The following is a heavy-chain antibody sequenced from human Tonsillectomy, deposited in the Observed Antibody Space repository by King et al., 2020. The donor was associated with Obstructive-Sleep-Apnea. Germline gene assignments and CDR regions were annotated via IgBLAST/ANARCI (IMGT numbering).Heavy chain of an antibody. Sequence: VQLVESGGGLIQPGGSLRLSCAASGFTFSNYAMSWVRQAPGKGLEWVSGISGRGGGTYYADPVKGRFTISRDNSRDTVFLQMNSLRVKDTAVYYCAKGTHYDILTGVFTNWFDPWGQGTPVTVSS. CDR2: ISGRGGGT. CDR1: GFTFSNYA. V-gene: IGHV3-23*04. J-gene: IGHJ5*02. CDR3: AKGTHYDILTGVFTNWFDP. D-gene: IGHD3-9*01.